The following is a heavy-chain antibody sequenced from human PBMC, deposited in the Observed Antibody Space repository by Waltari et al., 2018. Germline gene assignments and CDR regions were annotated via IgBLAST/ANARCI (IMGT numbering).Heavy chain of an antibody. D-gene: IGHD4-17*01. V-gene: IGHV4-38-2*01. CDR2: IYHSGST. CDR3: ARGATVTSPHYYYMDV. J-gene: IGHJ6*03. CDR1: GYSISSGYY. Sequence: QVQLQESGPGLVTPSETLSLTCAVSGYSISSGYYWGWIRQPPGKGLEWIGRIYHSGSTYYNPSLKSRVTISVDTSKNQFSRKLSSVTAADTAVYYCARGATVTSPHYYYMDVWGKGTTVTVSS.